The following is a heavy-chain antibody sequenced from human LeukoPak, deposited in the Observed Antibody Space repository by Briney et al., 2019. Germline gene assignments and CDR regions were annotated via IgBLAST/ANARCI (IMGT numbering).Heavy chain of an antibody. CDR3: ARDYSGEWEQLTGWWFDP. Sequence: ASVKVSCKASGYTFGTHWMHWARQAPGQGLEWMAIINPSGDFRSYAQKFQGRLTVTRDMSTRTVYMELSDLRPEDTAVYYCARDYSGEWEQLTGWWFDPWGQGTLVIVSS. CDR1: GYTFGTHW. J-gene: IGHJ5*02. V-gene: IGHV1-46*01. CDR2: INPSGDFR. D-gene: IGHD1-26*01.